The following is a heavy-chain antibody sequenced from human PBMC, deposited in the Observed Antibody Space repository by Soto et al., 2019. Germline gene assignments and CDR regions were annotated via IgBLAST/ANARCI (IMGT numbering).Heavy chain of an antibody. J-gene: IGHJ6*02. V-gene: IGHV5-51*01. CDR2: IYPGDSDT. Sequence: GESLKISCKGSGYSFTSYWIGWVRQMPGKGLEWMGIIYPGDSDTRYSPSFQGQVTISADKSISTAYLQWSSPKASDTAMYYCASGGSSNPYYYYGMDVWGQGTTVTVSS. D-gene: IGHD6-6*01. CDR1: GYSFTSYW. CDR3: ASGGSSNPYYYYGMDV.